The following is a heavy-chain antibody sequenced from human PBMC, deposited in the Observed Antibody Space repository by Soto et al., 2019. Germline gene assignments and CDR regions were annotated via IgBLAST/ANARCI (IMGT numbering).Heavy chain of an antibody. CDR3: AGAHAWHSSGYYLFYY. Sequence: QVQLVQSGAEVKKPGSSVKVSCKASGGTFSSYAISWVLQAPGQGLEWMGGIIPIFGTANYAQRFQGRVTITADESTSTAYMELSSLISEDTAVYYCAGAHAWHSSGYYLFYYWGQGPLVTVSS. CDR2: IIPIFGTA. CDR1: GGTFSSYA. J-gene: IGHJ4*02. V-gene: IGHV1-69*12. D-gene: IGHD3-22*01.